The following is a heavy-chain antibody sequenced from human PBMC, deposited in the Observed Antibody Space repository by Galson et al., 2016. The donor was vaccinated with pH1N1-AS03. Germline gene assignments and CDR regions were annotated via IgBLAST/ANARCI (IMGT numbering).Heavy chain of an antibody. V-gene: IGHV4-59*01. J-gene: IGHJ4*02. CDR2: TKHNGAT. D-gene: IGHD1-26*01. CDR3: ARGAGWETSE. CDR1: PYSITHDY. Sequence: ETLSLTCSVSPYSITHDYWHWIRQAPGSGPQWIGLTKHNGATHYNPSLQSRVTISIDTSKNQFSLKVYSVTSADAAVYYCARGAGWETSEWGQETLVTVSS.